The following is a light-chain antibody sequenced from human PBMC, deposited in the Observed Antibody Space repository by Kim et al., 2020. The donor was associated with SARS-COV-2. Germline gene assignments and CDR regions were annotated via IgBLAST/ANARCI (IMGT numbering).Light chain of an antibody. V-gene: IGLV1-47*01. CDR1: SSNIGSNY. CDR2: RNN. CDR3: AVWDDSLSGYV. Sequence: QSVLTQPPSASGTPGQRVTISCSGGSSNIGSNYVYWYQHLPGTDPKLLIYRNNMRPSGVPDRFSGSKSVISASLAISGLRSEDEADYYCAVWDDSLSGYVFGGGTKVTVL. J-gene: IGLJ1*01.